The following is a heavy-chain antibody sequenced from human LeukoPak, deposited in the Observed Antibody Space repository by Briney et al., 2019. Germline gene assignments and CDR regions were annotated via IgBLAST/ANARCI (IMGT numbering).Heavy chain of an antibody. Sequence: GGSLRLSCAASGFTFRSYWMHWVRQAPGKGLVWVSRINTDGSSASYADSVKGRFTISRDNAKNTLYLQMNSLRAEDTAVYYCARDTYDISGYYYGPFDYWGQGTLVTVSS. D-gene: IGHD3-22*01. J-gene: IGHJ4*02. CDR3: ARDTYDISGYYYGPFDY. CDR2: INTDGSSA. CDR1: GFTFRSYW. V-gene: IGHV3-74*01.